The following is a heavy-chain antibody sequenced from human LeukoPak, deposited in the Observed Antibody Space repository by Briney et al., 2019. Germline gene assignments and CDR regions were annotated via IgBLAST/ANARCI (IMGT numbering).Heavy chain of an antibody. Sequence: SETLSLTCTVSGGSISSYYWSWIRQPPGKGLEWIGYIYYSGSTNYNPSLKSRLSVSVDTSKNQFSLILSSVTAADTAVYYCARVRGITMIVVVIKDAFDIWGQGTMVTVSS. CDR1: GGSISSYY. V-gene: IGHV4-59*08. CDR3: ARVRGITMIVVVIKDAFDI. D-gene: IGHD3-22*01. CDR2: IYYSGST. J-gene: IGHJ3*02.